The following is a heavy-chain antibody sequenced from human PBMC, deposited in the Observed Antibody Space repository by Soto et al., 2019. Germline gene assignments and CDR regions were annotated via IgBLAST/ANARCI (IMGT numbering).Heavy chain of an antibody. CDR2: IYYSGST. CDR1: GGSISGTAYY. V-gene: IGHV4-31*03. J-gene: IGHJ4*02. CDR3: ARGRWLQSFEY. D-gene: IGHD5-12*01. Sequence: QVQLRESGPGLMKPSQTLSLTCTVSGGSISGTAYYWSWIRQHPGTGLEWIGYIYYSGSTYYNPSLKSRVTISVDTSKNQFSLKLSSVTAADTAVYYCARGRWLQSFEYWGQGTLVTVSS.